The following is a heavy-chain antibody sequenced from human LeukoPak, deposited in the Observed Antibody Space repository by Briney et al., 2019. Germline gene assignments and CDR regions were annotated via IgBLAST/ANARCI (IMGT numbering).Heavy chain of an antibody. J-gene: IGHJ4*02. CDR2: ISSSGNTI. Sequence: PGGSLRLSCAASGLTFSSYEMNWVRQAPGKGLEWVSYISSSGNTIYYADSVKGRFTISRDNAKNSLYLQMNSLRAEDTAVYYCARDSPDLDYWGQGALVTVSS. CDR1: GLTFSSYE. CDR3: ARDSPDLDY. V-gene: IGHV3-48*03. D-gene: IGHD1-14*01.